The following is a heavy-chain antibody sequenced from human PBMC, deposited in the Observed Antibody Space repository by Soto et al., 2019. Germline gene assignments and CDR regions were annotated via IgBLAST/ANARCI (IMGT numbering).Heavy chain of an antibody. CDR1: GFSLNNVRMG. Sequence: QVTLKESGPVLVKPTETLTLTCSVSGFSLNNVRMGVSWIRQPPGKALEWLAHIFSSGERSYSTSLKTRLITSMDTSKNQVVLTMTNLDPVDTATYYCARLIVGFCGGGICHDCFDFWGQGTLVTVSS. D-gene: IGHD2-15*01. J-gene: IGHJ4*02. CDR3: ARLIVGFCGGGICHDCFDF. V-gene: IGHV2-26*01. CDR2: IFSSGER.